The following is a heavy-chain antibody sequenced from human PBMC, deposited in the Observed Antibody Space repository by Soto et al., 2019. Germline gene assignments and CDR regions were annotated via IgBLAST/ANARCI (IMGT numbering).Heavy chain of an antibody. D-gene: IGHD3-22*01. CDR2: ITPLFGTA. J-gene: IGHJ4*02. V-gene: IGHV1-69*13. CDR3: ARGVHYDSSGYYYFY. CDR1: GGTFSSYA. Sequence: SVKVSCKASGGTFSSYAIDWVRQAPGQGLEWMGGITPLFGTANYAQKFQGKITITADESTSTAYMELRSLRSEDTAVYYCARGVHYDSSGYYYFYWGQGTLVTVSS.